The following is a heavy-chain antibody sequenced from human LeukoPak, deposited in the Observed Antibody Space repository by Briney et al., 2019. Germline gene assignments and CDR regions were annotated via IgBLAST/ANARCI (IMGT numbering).Heavy chain of an antibody. CDR1: GFTFSSYG. Sequence: GGSLRLSCAASGFTFSSYGMHWVRQAPGKGLEWVAFIRHDGSNKYYADSVKGRFTISRDNSKNTLYLQMNSLRAEDTAVYYCAKDPGLYGSGSYSSDWGQGTLVTVSS. CDR2: IRHDGSNK. D-gene: IGHD3-10*01. CDR3: AKDPGLYGSGSYSSD. J-gene: IGHJ4*02. V-gene: IGHV3-30*02.